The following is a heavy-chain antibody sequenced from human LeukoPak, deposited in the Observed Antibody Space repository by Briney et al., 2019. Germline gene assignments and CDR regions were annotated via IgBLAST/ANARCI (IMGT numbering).Heavy chain of an antibody. CDR3: ARGGLLFGQLGY. D-gene: IGHD6-13*01. Sequence: GASVKYSCKASGYTFTSYDINWVRQATGQGLEWMGWMNPNSGNTGYAQKFQGRVTMTRNTSISTAYMELSSLRSEDTAVYYCARGGLLFGQLGYWGQGTLVTVSS. V-gene: IGHV1-8*01. CDR1: GYTFTSYD. CDR2: MNPNSGNT. J-gene: IGHJ4*02.